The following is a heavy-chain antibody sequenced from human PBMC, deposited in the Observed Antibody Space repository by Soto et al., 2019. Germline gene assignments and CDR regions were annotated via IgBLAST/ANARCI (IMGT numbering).Heavy chain of an antibody. CDR1: GFTSSSYG. CDR2: VSSDASDR. Sequence: QVQLVESGGGVVQPGGSLRLSCAASGFTSSSYGMHWVRQAPGKGLEWVAVVSSDASDRFYADSVTGRFTISRDNSKNTLFLQMNSLRPEDTAVYYCAKDFWGSWYFDLWGRGTLVAVSS. J-gene: IGHJ2*01. CDR3: AKDFWGSWYFDL. V-gene: IGHV3-30*18. D-gene: IGHD3-16*01.